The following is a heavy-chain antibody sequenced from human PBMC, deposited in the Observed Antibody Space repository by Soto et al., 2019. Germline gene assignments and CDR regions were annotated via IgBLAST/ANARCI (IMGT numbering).Heavy chain of an antibody. J-gene: IGHJ4*02. CDR2: ISYDGSNK. CDR1: GFTFSSYA. Sequence: GSLRLSCAASGFTFSSYAMHWVRQAPGKGLEWVAVISYDGSNKYYADSVKGRFTISRDNSENTLYLQMNSLRAEDTAVYYCAKGPNSGSYSHPDYWGQGTLVTVSS. V-gene: IGHV3-30*18. D-gene: IGHD1-26*01. CDR3: AKGPNSGSYSHPDY.